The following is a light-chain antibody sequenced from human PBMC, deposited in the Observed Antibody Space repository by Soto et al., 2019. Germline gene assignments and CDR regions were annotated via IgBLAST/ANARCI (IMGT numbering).Light chain of an antibody. CDR2: DVN. Sequence: QSALTQPRSVSGSPGQSVTISCTGTSSDVGGYDFVSWHQQHPGKAPKVMIFDVNKRPSGVPDRFSGSKSGNTASLTISGLPAEDEADYYCCSCAGSYKDHYVFGTGTKLTVL. J-gene: IGLJ1*01. CDR1: SSDVGGYDF. CDR3: CSCAGSYKDHYV. V-gene: IGLV2-11*01.